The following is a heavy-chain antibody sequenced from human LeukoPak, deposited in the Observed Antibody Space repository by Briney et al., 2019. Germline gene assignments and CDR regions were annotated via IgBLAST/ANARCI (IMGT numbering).Heavy chain of an antibody. CDR1: GGTFSSYA. Sequence: SVKVSCKASGGTFSSYAISWVRQAPGQGLEWMGGIIPIFGTANYAQKFQGRVTITADESTSTAYMELSSLRSEDTAVYYCARAPLGEVGVATRGGYWFDAWGQGTLVTVSS. CDR2: IIPIFGTA. V-gene: IGHV1-69*01. J-gene: IGHJ5*02. CDR3: ARAPLGEVGVATRGGYWFDA. D-gene: IGHD2-15*01.